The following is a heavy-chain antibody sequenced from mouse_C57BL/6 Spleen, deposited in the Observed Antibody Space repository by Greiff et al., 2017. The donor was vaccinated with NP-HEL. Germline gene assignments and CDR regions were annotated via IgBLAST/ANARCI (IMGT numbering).Heavy chain of an antibody. Sequence: VQLQQSGPELVKPGASVKISCKASGYAFSSSWMNWVKQRPGKGLEWIGRIYPGDGDTNYNGKFKGKATLTADKSSSTAYMQLSSLTSEDSAVYFCARGGYYGSSYGYFDYWGQGTTLTVSS. CDR1: GYAFSSSW. J-gene: IGHJ2*01. CDR3: ARGGYYGSSYGYFDY. V-gene: IGHV1-82*01. CDR2: IYPGDGDT. D-gene: IGHD1-1*01.